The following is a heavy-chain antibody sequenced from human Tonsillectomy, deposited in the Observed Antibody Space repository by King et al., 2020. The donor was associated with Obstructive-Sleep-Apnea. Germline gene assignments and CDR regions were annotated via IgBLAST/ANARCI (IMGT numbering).Heavy chain of an antibody. D-gene: IGHD3-10*01. J-gene: IGHJ4*02. V-gene: IGHV3-11*01. CDR1: GFTFSDYY. CDR2: ISSSGSTI. Sequence: QLMQSGGGLVKPGGSLRLSCAASGFTFSDYYMSWIRQAPGKGLEWGSYISSSGSTIYYADSVKGRFTISRDSAKNSLYLQMNSLRAEETAVYYCARGARGWFGELSYYFDYWGQGTLVTVSS. CDR3: ARGARGWFGELSYYFDY.